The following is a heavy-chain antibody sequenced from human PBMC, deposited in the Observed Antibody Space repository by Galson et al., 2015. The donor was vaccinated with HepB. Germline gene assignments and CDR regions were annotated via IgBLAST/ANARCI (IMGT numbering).Heavy chain of an antibody. D-gene: IGHD1/OR15-1a*01. V-gene: IGHV3-23*01. CDR1: GFTFSSLG. J-gene: IGHJ4*02. CDR3: AKASNNMDY. CDR2: IGVNAGST. Sequence: SLILSCAASGFTFSSLGMTRVRQAPGKGLECVSAIGVNAGSTDYADSVKGRFTISRDNSKNMLYLQMTNVRAEDTAVYYCAKASNNMDYWGQGTLVTVSS.